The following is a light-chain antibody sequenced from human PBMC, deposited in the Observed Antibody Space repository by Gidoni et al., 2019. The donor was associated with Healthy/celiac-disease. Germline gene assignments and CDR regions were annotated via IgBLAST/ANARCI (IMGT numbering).Light chain of an antibody. CDR3: QQFNSYPLT. CDR1: QGISSA. V-gene: IGKV1-13*02. J-gene: IGKJ4*01. Sequence: AIQLTKSPSSLSASVVDRVTITCRASQGISSALAWYQQKPAKAPKLLIYDASSLESGVPSRFSGSGSGTDFTLTISSLQPEDFATYYCQQFNSYPLTFGGGTKVEIK. CDR2: DAS.